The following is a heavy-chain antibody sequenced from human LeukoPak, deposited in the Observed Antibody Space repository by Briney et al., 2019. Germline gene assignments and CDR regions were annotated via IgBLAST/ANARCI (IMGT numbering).Heavy chain of an antibody. CDR2: IYYSGST. V-gene: IGHV4-59*01. CDR3: ARDVVVAATDYYYYMDV. J-gene: IGHJ6*03. CDR1: GGSISSYY. Sequence: SETLSLTCTVSGGSISSYYWSWIRQPPGKGLEWIGYIYYSGSTNYRPSLKSRVTISVDTSKNQFSLKLSSVTAADTAVYYCARDVVVAATDYYYYMDVWGKGTTVTVSS. D-gene: IGHD2-15*01.